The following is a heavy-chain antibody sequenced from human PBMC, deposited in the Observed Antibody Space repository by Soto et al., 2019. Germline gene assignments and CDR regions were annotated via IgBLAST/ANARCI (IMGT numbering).Heavy chain of an antibody. Sequence: GGSLRLSCVASGFTFSSYWMHWVRQAPGKGLVWVSRINTDGSSTSYADSVKGRFTISRDNAKNTLYLQMNSLRAEDTAVYYCARGPLYSNSWYDYWGQGTLVTVSS. CDR1: GFTFSSYW. J-gene: IGHJ4*02. V-gene: IGHV3-74*01. CDR3: ARGPLYSNSWYDY. CDR2: INTDGSST. D-gene: IGHD6-13*01.